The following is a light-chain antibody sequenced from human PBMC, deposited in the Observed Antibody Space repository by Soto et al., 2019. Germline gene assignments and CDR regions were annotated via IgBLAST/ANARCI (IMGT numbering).Light chain of an antibody. CDR1: SGDVDAFDY. V-gene: IGLV2-14*01. CDR2: EVS. Sequence: QSALTQPASVSGSPGQSITISCTGTSGDVDAFDYVSWYQQHPGKAPKLMIFEVSDRPSGVSDRFSGSKSGSTASLTISGLQADDEADYFCTSFTSSSTQVFGTGTKVTVL. CDR3: TSFTSSSTQV. J-gene: IGLJ1*01.